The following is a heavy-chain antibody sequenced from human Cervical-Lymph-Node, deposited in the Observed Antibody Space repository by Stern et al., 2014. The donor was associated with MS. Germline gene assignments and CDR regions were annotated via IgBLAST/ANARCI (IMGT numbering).Heavy chain of an antibody. CDR1: GYSFTSHW. CDR3: AREVTAFDL. J-gene: IGHJ4*02. V-gene: IGHV5-51*01. CDR2: INPGNLET. D-gene: IGHD2-15*01. Sequence: MQLVQSGTEVKKPGESLKISCKGSGYSFTSHWIAWVRQTPGKGLEWMGFINPGNLETRYSPSFQGQSIIPAEKSTSTAYLQWSSLKASDSAVYYCAREVTAFDLWGQGTLVTVSS.